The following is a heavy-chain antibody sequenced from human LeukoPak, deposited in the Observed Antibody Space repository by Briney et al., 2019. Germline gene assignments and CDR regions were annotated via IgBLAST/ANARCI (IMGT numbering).Heavy chain of an antibody. V-gene: IGHV3-48*01. CDR1: GFSFSYYS. Sequence: GGSLRLSCEASGFSFSYYSMNWVRQAPGKGLEWVSDISSSSGTIYYADSVKGRFTISRDNAKNSLHLQMNSLRAEDTAVYYCASALGNYYYGMDVWGQGTTVTVSS. CDR2: ISSSSGTI. D-gene: IGHD2/OR15-2a*01. J-gene: IGHJ6*02. CDR3: ASALGNYYYGMDV.